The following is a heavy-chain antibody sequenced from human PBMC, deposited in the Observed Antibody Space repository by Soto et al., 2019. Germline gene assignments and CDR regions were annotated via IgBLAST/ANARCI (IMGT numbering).Heavy chain of an antibody. D-gene: IGHD4-17*01. V-gene: IGHV5-51*01. J-gene: IGHJ5*02. CDR2: IYPGDSDT. CDR1: GYNFATYW. Sequence: PGESLKISCKGSGYNFATYWIAWLRQMPGKGLEYMGIIYPGDSDTRYSPSFQGQVTFSADKSINTAYLQWSSLKASDTAMYYCARHGFYGDYASNYFDPWGQGTLVTVS. CDR3: ARHGFYGDYASNYFDP.